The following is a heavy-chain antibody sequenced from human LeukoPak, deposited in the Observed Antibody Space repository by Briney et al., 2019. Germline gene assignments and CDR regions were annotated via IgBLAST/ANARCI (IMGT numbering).Heavy chain of an antibody. D-gene: IGHD2-21*02. J-gene: IGHJ6*03. V-gene: IGHV1-46*03. CDR3: AKGRSDFFAYYYYLDV. CDR2: INSSGGST. Sequence: ASVKVSCKASGYTLTSNYIHWVRQAPGQGLEWMGIINSSGGSTTYAQKFQGRVTMTRDTSTSTVYMELTSLRSEDTAVYYCAKGRSDFFAYYYYLDVWGKGTTVTVSS. CDR1: GYTLTSNY.